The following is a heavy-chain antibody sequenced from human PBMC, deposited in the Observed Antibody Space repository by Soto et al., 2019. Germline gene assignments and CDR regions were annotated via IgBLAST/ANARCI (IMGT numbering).Heavy chain of an antibody. CDR3: ARDKGGLWFGGGSDAFDI. CDR1: GFTFSSYG. Sequence: GGSLRLSCAASGFTFSSYGMHWVRQAPGKGLEWVAVIWYDGSNKYYADSVKGRFTISRDNSKNTLYLQMNSLRAEDTAVYYCARDKGGLWFGGGSDAFDIWGQGTMVTVSS. D-gene: IGHD3-10*01. J-gene: IGHJ3*02. V-gene: IGHV3-33*01. CDR2: IWYDGSNK.